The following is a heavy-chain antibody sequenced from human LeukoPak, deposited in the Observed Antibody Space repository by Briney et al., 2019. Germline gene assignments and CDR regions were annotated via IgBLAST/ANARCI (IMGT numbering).Heavy chain of an antibody. D-gene: IGHD3-10*01. CDR1: GFTFSTYG. CDR3: AKWQYYVSGDDY. J-gene: IGHJ4*02. Sequence: GGSLRLSCAGSGFTFSTYGMSWVRQAPNKGLEWLSTISGSGVSTYYADSVKGRFTISRDNSKNTLFLQMNSLRAEDTAIYYCAKWQYYVSGDDYWGQGILVTVSS. V-gene: IGHV3-23*01. CDR2: ISGSGVST.